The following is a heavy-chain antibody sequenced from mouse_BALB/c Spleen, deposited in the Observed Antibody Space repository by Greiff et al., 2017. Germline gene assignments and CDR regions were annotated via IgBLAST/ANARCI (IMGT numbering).Heavy chain of an antibody. J-gene: IGHJ2*01. CDR1: GFTFSSYG. CDR2: ISSGGSYT. V-gene: IGHV5-6*01. Sequence: EVKLMESGGDLVKPGGSLKLSCAASGFTFSSYGMSWVRQTPDKRLEWVATISSGGSYTYYPDSVKGRFTISRDNAKNTLYLQMSSLKSEDTAMYYCARHPPTVVVPSFDYWGQGTTLTVSS. D-gene: IGHD1-1*01. CDR3: ARHPPTVVVPSFDY.